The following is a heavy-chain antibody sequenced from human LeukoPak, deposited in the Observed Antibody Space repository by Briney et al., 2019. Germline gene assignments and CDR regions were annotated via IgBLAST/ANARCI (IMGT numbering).Heavy chain of an antibody. Sequence: GRSLRLSCAASGFTFSSYGMHWVRQAPGKGLEWVAVISYDGSNKYYADSVKGRFTISRDNSKNTLYLQMNSLGAEDTAVYYCAGLDYWGQGTLVTVSS. J-gene: IGHJ4*02. CDR2: ISYDGSNK. CDR3: AGLDY. V-gene: IGHV3-30*03. CDR1: GFTFSSYG.